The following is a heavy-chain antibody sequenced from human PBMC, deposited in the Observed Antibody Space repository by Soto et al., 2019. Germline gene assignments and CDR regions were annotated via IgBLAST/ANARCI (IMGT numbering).Heavy chain of an antibody. CDR3: AREPLYGNYYYYGMDV. V-gene: IGHV4-34*01. J-gene: IGHJ6*02. Sequence: PSETLSLTCAVYGGSFSCYYWSWIRQPPGKGLEWIGEINHSGSTNYNPSLKSRVTISVDTSKNQFSLKLSSVTAADTAVYYCAREPLYGNYYYYGMDVWGQGTTVTVSS. CDR2: INHSGST. CDR1: GGSFSCYY. D-gene: IGHD1-1*01.